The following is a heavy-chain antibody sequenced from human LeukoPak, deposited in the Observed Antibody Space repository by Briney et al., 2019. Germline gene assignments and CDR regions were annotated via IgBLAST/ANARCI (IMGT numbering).Heavy chain of an antibody. CDR3: AKHLRKVLRFLEWLPDDY. V-gene: IGHV3-23*01. D-gene: IGHD3-3*01. J-gene: IGHJ4*02. Sequence: QAGGSLRLSCAASGFTFSSYARSWVRQAPGKGLEWVSAISGSGGSTYYADSVKGRFTISRDNSKNTLYLQMNSLRAEDTAVYYYAKHLRKVLRFLEWLPDDYWGQGTLVTVSS. CDR2: ISGSGGST. CDR1: GFTFSSYA.